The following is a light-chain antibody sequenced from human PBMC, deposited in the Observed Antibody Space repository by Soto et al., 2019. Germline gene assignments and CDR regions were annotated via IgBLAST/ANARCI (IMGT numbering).Light chain of an antibody. CDR3: QSYDSSLSALV. CDR2: AST. J-gene: IGLJ2*01. V-gene: IGLV1-40*01. Sequence: QSVLTQPPSVSGAPGQRVTISCTGSSSNIGAVYDVHWYQHLPGTAPKLLIYASTSRPSGVPDRFSGSKSGTPASLAITGLQAEDEGDYYCQSYDSSLSALVFGGGTKLTVL. CDR1: SSNIGAVYD.